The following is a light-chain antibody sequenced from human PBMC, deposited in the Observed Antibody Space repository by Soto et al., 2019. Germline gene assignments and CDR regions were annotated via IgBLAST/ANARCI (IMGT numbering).Light chain of an antibody. CDR3: SSYTSSSPV. Sequence: QSVLTQPASVSGSPGQSITISCTGTSSDVGGYNYVSWYQQHPDKAPKLMIYDVSNRPSGVSNRFSCSKSGNTASLTISGLQAEDEADYYCSSYTSSSPVFGGGTKVTVL. CDR1: SSDVGGYNY. CDR2: DVS. J-gene: IGLJ2*01. V-gene: IGLV2-14*01.